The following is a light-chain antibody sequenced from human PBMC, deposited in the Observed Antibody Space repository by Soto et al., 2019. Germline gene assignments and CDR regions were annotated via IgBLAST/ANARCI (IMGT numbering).Light chain of an antibody. Sequence: EVANSRCELPCSAKDSTTLSCRASQSLTGGYLAWYQQKPGQAPRLVIFGASSRATGIPDRFSGSGSGTDCTLTVSRLEPEDFAVYYCQQYGTVGQGTKVDIK. CDR1: QSLTGGY. CDR2: GAS. V-gene: IGKV3-20*01. CDR3: QQYGT. J-gene: IGKJ1*01.